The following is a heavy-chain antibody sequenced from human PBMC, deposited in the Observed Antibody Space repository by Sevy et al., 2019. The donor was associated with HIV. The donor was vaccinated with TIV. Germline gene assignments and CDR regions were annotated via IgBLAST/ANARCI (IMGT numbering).Heavy chain of an antibody. D-gene: IGHD3-22*01. Sequence: GGSLRLSCAVSGFSFDSYGMTWVRQAPGKGLEWVSAISGSGTRTYYADSVKGRFIISRDNSKNTLDLQMNSLRAEELALYYWAKGGGGHYDPDEIAYYFYYYNMDVWGKGTTVTVSS. V-gene: IGHV3-23*01. J-gene: IGHJ6*03. CDR2: ISGSGTRT. CDR1: GFSFDSYG. CDR3: AKGGGGHYDPDEIAYYFYYYNMDV.